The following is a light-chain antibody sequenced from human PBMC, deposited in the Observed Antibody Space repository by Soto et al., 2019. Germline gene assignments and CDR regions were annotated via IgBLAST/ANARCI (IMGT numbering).Light chain of an antibody. V-gene: IGLV1-51*02. Sequence: QSVLTQPPSVSAAPGQKVTISCSGSSSNIGNNYVPWYHQLPGTAPKLLIYENNKRPSGIPDRFSGSKSGTSATLGITGLQTGDEADYYCGTWDSSLSASYVFGTGTKVTFL. CDR1: SSNIGNNY. CDR2: ENN. CDR3: GTWDSSLSASYV. J-gene: IGLJ1*01.